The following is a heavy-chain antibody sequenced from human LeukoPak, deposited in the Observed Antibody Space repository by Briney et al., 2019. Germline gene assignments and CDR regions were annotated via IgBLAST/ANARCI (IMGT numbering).Heavy chain of an antibody. D-gene: IGHD2-2*01. Sequence: PSETLSLTCAVYGGSFSGYYWSWIRQPPGKGLEWIGEINHSGSTNYNPSLKSRVTISVDTSKNQFSLKLSSVTAADTAVYYCARVRGGYCSSTSCSHGMDYWGQGTLVTVSS. V-gene: IGHV4-34*01. CDR2: INHSGST. CDR1: GGSFSGYY. J-gene: IGHJ4*02. CDR3: ARVRGGYCSSTSCSHGMDY.